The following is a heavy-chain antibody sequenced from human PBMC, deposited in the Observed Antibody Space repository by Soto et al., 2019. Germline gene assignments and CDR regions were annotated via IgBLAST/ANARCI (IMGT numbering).Heavy chain of an antibody. Sequence: PGGSLRLSCAASGFSLSSYTMHWVRQAPGKGLEWVSLVSTTSSYINYADSVKGRFTISRDNARNSLYLQMHSRRAEDTAVYYCARETPLDPDYGDNPFSDYWGQVTRVTVSS. D-gene: IGHD4-17*01. CDR3: ARETPLDPDYGDNPFSDY. CDR1: GFSLSSYT. J-gene: IGHJ4*02. CDR2: VSTTSSYI. V-gene: IGHV3-21*01.